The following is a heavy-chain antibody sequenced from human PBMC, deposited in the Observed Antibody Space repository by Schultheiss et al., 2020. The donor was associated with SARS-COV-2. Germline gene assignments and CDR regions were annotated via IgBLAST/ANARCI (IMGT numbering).Heavy chain of an antibody. CDR1: GFTFTNSA. J-gene: IGHJ4*02. CDR2: IVVGSGNT. Sequence: SVKVSCKASGFTFTNSAMQWVRQARGQRLEWIGWIVVGSGNTNYAQKFQGRVTITRDMSTSTDYMELSSLRSEDTAVYYCAADSGYSSSWFEAYFDYWGQGTLVTVSS. D-gene: IGHD6-13*01. V-gene: IGHV1-58*02. CDR3: AADSGYSSSWFEAYFDY.